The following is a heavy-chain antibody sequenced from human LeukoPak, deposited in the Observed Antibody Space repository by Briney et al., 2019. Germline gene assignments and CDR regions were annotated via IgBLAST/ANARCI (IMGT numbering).Heavy chain of an antibody. Sequence: GRSLRLSCTASGFTFGDYAMSWVHQAPGKGLEWVGFIRSKAYGGTTEYAASVKGRFTISRDDSKSIAYLQMNSLKTEDTAVYYCTRDELWAVNFDYWGQGTLVTVSS. D-gene: IGHD2-21*01. CDR3: TRDELWAVNFDY. CDR1: GFTFGDYA. J-gene: IGHJ4*02. CDR2: IRSKAYGGTT. V-gene: IGHV3-49*04.